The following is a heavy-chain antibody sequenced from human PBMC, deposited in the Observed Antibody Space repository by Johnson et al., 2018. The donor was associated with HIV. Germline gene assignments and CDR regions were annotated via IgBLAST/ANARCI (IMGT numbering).Heavy chain of an antibody. CDR3: VRDDRPDGFDI. Sequence: EVQLVESGGGLVKPGGSLRLSCAASGFTFSDYYMSWIRQAPGKGLSVVSSGGTSYYADSVRGRFTVSRDNSKNTLYLQMSSLRAEDTALYYCVRDDRPDGFDIWGQGTMVTVSS. CDR1: GFTFSDYY. CDR2: VSSGGTS. J-gene: IGHJ3*02. D-gene: IGHD3-16*01. V-gene: IGHV3-66*02.